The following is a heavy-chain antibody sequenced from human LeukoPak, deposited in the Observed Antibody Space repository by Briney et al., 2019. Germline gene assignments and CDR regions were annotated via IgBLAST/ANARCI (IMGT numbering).Heavy chain of an antibody. CDR2: ITTYNGNT. J-gene: IGHJ4*02. Sequence: ASVKVSCKASGYTFSTYGISWVRQAPGQGLEWMGWITTYNGNTNYAQKFQGRVTMTTDTSTSTAYMELRSLRSDDTAVYYCARDKWDSGSHGFDYWGQGTLVTVSS. CDR3: ARDKWDSGSHGFDY. D-gene: IGHD1-26*01. CDR1: GYTFSTYG. V-gene: IGHV1-18*01.